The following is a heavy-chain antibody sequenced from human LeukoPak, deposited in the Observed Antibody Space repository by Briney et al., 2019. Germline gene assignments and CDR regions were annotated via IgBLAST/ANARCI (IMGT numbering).Heavy chain of an antibody. D-gene: IGHD3-10*01. V-gene: IGHV3-21*01. CDR3: ARGFDAFDI. J-gene: IGHJ3*02. CDR2: ITSSGNYI. CDR1: GFTFSSYS. Sequence: PGGSLRLSCAGSGFTFSSYSMNWVRQAPGKGLEWVSSITSSGNYISYADSVKGRFIISRDNAKNSLYLQMNSLRAEDTAVYYCARGFDAFDIWGQGTMVTVSS.